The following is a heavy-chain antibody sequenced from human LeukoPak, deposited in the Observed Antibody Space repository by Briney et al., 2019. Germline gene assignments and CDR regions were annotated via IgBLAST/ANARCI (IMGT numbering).Heavy chain of an antibody. V-gene: IGHV6-1*01. CDR3: AKVPLSSSGWDREYYFDY. CDR2: TYYRSRWYN. J-gene: IGHJ4*02. D-gene: IGHD6-19*01. CDR1: GDSVSSNTAA. Sequence: SQTLSLTCAISGDSVSSNTAAWNWIRQSPSRGLEWLGRTYYRSRWYNDYAASLKSRINITPDTSKNQFSLHLNSVTPEDTAVYYCAKVPLSSSGWDREYYFDYWGQGTLVTVSS.